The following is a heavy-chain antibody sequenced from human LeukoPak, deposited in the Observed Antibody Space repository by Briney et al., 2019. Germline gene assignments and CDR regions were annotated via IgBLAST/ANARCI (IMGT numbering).Heavy chain of an antibody. Sequence: ASVKVSCKVSGYTLTELSMHWVRQAPGKGLEWMGGFDPEDGETIYAQKFQGRVTMTEDTSTDTAYMELSSLRSEDAAVYYCATSLSGHYYYYGMDVWGQGTTVTVSS. CDR2: FDPEDGET. CDR1: GYTLTELS. D-gene: IGHD3-10*01. V-gene: IGHV1-24*01. CDR3: ATSLSGHYYYYGMDV. J-gene: IGHJ6*02.